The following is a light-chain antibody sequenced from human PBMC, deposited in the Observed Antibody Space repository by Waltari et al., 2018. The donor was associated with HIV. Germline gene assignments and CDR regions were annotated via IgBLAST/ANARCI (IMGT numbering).Light chain of an antibody. Sequence: QSVLTQPPSASGTPGPRVTISCSGSSSNIGSNTVNWYQQLPGTAPKLLIYSNNQRPSGVPDRVSGSKSGTSASLAISGLQSEDEADYYCAAWDDSLNGYVFGTGTKVTVL. CDR1: SSNIGSNT. CDR2: SNN. CDR3: AAWDDSLNGYV. V-gene: IGLV1-44*01. J-gene: IGLJ1*01.